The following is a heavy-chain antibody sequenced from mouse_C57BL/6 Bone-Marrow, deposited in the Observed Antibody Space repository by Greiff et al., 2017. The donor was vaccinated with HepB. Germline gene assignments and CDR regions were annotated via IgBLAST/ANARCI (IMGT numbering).Heavy chain of an antibody. CDR2: IDPSDSET. J-gene: IGHJ4*01. V-gene: IGHV1-52*01. D-gene: IGHD2-5*01. CDR1: GYTFTSYW. CDR3: AYYSNPYAMDY. Sequence: QVQLQQPGAELVRPGSSVKLSCKASGYTFTSYWMHWVKQRPIQGLEWIGNIDPSDSETHYNQKFKDKATLTVDKSSSTAYMQLSSLTSEDSAVYYCAYYSNPYAMDYWGQGTSVTVSS.